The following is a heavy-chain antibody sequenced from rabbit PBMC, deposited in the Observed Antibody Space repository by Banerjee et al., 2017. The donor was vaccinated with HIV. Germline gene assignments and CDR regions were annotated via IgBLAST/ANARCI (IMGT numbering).Heavy chain of an antibody. V-gene: IGHV1S45*01. D-gene: IGHD4-2*01. Sequence: QEQLEESGGDLVKPEGSLTLTCTASGFSFSSGYWICWVRQAPGKGLELIACIFAGSSGNTYYANWAKGRFTISKTSSTTVTLQMTSLTAADTATYLCARDLGGSIHLWGPGTLVTVS. J-gene: IGHJ4*01. CDR3: ARDLGGSIHL. CDR2: IFAGSSGNT. CDR1: GFSFSSGYW.